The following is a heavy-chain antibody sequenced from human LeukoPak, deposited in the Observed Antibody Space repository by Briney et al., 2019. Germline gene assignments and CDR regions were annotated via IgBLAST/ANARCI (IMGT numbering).Heavy chain of an antibody. V-gene: IGHV3-23*01. D-gene: IGHD3-10*01. CDR3: AKRNTMVRGGPCFDY. J-gene: IGHJ4*02. CDR1: GFTFSDFP. Sequence: GGSLRLSCAASGFTFSDFPMIWVRQAPGEGLEWVSTIFPSSVEIHYADSVKGRFTISRDNSRSTLSLQMDSLRPEDTATYYCAKRNTMVRGGPCFDYWGQGLMVTVSS. CDR2: IFPSSVEI.